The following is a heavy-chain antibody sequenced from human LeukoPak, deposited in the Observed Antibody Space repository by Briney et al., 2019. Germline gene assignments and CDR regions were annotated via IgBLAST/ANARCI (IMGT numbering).Heavy chain of an antibody. V-gene: IGHV3-7*03. CDR1: GFTFSNYW. D-gene: IGHD4-17*01. CDR2: IKQDGREK. Sequence: GGSLRLSCAASGFTFSNYWMTWVRQAPGKGLEWVATIKQDGREKYYVDSVKGRFTVSRDNARNSLDLQMNSLRAEDTALYFCGKDPNGDYVGAFDFWGPGTMVTVSS. CDR3: GKDPNGDYVGAFDF. J-gene: IGHJ3*01.